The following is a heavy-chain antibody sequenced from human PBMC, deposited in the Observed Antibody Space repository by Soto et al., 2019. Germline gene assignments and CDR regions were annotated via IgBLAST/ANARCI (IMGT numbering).Heavy chain of an antibody. J-gene: IGHJ4*02. CDR1: GGTFNTYA. CDR2: ISPMFGAA. D-gene: IGHD3-10*01. Sequence: QVQLVQSGAEMKKPGSSVKVSCQSSGGTFNTYAMNWVRQAPGQGPEWMGDISPMFGAANYAPKFQGRVTITADKSTGTSYMQLSSWTSEDTALYFCAREVQVHTPAFVYWGQGTLVTVSS. CDR3: AREVQVHTPAFVY. V-gene: IGHV1-69*06.